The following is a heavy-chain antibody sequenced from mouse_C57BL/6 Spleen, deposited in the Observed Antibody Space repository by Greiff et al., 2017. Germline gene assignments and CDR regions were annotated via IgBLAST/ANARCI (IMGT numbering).Heavy chain of an antibody. Sequence: QVHVKQPGAELVKPGASVKLSCKASGYTFTSYWMQWVKQRPGQGLEWIGEIDPSDSYTNYNQKFKGKATLTVDTSSSTAYMQLSSLTSADSAVYYFAIITTVVANARDYWGQGTSVTVSS. J-gene: IGHJ4*01. CDR3: AIITTVVANARDY. CDR2: IDPSDSYT. CDR1: GYTFTSYW. V-gene: IGHV1-50*01. D-gene: IGHD1-1*01.